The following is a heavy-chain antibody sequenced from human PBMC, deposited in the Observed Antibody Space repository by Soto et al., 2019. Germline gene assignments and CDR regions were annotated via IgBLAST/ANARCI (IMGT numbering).Heavy chain of an antibody. V-gene: IGHV4-39*01. D-gene: IGHD1-26*01. J-gene: IGHJ2*01. Sequence: QLQLQESGPGLVKPSETLSLTCTVSGGSISSSSYYWGWIRQPPGKGLEWIGSIYYSGSTYYNPSLKSRVTISVDTSKNQFSLKLSSVTAADTAVYYCARIIVGATSVAYWYFDLWGRGTLVTVSS. CDR1: GGSISSSSYY. CDR2: IYYSGST. CDR3: ARIIVGATSVAYWYFDL.